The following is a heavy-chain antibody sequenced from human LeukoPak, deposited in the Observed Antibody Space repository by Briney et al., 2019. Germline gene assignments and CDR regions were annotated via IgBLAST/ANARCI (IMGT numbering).Heavy chain of an antibody. V-gene: IGHV4-59*01. D-gene: IGHD3-10*01. J-gene: IGHJ4*02. CDR3: ARDWGDNEGYYFDY. Sequence: SETLSLTCTVSGGSISNYYWSWIRQPPGKGLEWIACIYCSGITNYNPSLKCRVTISVDTSKNQFSLKLSSVTAADTAVYYCARDWGDNEGYYFDYWGQGTLVTVSS. CDR2: IYCSGIT. CDR1: GGSISNYY.